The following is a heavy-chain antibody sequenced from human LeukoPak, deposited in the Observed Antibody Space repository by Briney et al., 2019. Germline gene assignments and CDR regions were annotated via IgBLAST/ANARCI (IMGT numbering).Heavy chain of an antibody. CDR2: IQYDGSNK. Sequence: GGSLRLSCAASGFTFSSYGMHWVRQAPGKGLEWVAFIQYDGSNKYYADSVKGRFTISRDNSKNTLYLQMNSLRAEDTAVYYCARRGAVAGTGDYWGQGTLVTVSS. CDR3: ARRGAVAGTGDY. CDR1: GFTFSSYG. D-gene: IGHD6-19*01. J-gene: IGHJ4*02. V-gene: IGHV3-30*02.